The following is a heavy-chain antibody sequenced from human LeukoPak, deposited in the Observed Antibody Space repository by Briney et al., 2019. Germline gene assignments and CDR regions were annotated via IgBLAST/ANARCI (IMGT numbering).Heavy chain of an antibody. CDR3: ARQKGSSTWSSFDP. Sequence: PGRSLRLSCAASGFTFSSYGMHWVRQAPGKGLEWVAVISYDGSNKYYADSVKGRFTISRDNSKNTLYLQMNSLRTDDTAVYYCARQKGSSTWSSFDPWGQGTLLTVSS. J-gene: IGHJ5*02. CDR1: GFTFSSYG. D-gene: IGHD6-13*01. V-gene: IGHV3-30*03. CDR2: ISYDGSNK.